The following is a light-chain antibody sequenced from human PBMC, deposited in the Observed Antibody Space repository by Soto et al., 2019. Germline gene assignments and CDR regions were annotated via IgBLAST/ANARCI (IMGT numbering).Light chain of an antibody. CDR3: QQYGNSWT. J-gene: IGKJ1*01. Sequence: EIVLTQSPGTLSLSPGERATPSCRASQSVSSSYLAWSQQKPGQAPRLLIYGASSRATGIPDRFSGSGSGTDFTLTIGRLEPEDFAVYYCQQYGNSWTFGQGTKVEIK. CDR1: QSVSSSY. V-gene: IGKV3-20*01. CDR2: GAS.